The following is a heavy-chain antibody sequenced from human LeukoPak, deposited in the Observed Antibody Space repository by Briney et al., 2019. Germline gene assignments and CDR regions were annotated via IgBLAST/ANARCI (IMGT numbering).Heavy chain of an antibody. CDR1: GFTFSSYG. Sequence: GRSLRLSCAASGFTFSSYGMHWVRQAPGKGLEWVAVTWYDGSNKYYADSVKGRFTISRDNSKNTLYLQMNSLRAEDTAVYYCAKEAFDYWGQGTLVTVSS. J-gene: IGHJ4*02. CDR3: AKEAFDY. CDR2: TWYDGSNK. V-gene: IGHV3-33*06.